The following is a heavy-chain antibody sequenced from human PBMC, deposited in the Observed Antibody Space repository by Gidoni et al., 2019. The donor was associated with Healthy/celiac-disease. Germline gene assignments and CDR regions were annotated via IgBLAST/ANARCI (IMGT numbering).Heavy chain of an antibody. CDR2: ISCSGGST. D-gene: IGHD3-10*01. CDR3: AKGDGVRGVISLFYY. Sequence: EVQLLESGGGLVQPGGSLRVYRGASGFTFSSYAMSWVRQAPGKGLVWVSAISCSGGSTYYADSVKGRFTISRDNSKNTLYLQMNSLRAEDTAIYYCAKGDGVRGVISLFYYWGQGTLVTVSS. CDR1: GFTFSSYA. J-gene: IGHJ4*02. V-gene: IGHV3-23*01.